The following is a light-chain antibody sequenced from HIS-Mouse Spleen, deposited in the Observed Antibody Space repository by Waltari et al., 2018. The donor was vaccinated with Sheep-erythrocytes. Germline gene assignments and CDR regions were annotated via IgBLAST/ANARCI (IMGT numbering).Light chain of an antibody. Sequence: QSALTQPASVSGSPGQSITISCTGTSSDVGGYNYVSWYQQHPGKAPKLMIYEVSKRPSGGPDRFSGSKSGNTASLTVSGLQAEDEADYYCSSYAGSNNWVFGGGTKLTVL. CDR3: SSYAGSNNWV. J-gene: IGLJ3*02. V-gene: IGLV2-8*01. CDR1: SSDVGGYNY. CDR2: EVS.